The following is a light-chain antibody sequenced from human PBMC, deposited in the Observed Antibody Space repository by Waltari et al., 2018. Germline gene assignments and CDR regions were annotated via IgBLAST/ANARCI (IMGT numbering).Light chain of an antibody. CDR3: CSYAGSYVV. CDR2: DVS. J-gene: IGLJ2*01. V-gene: IGLV2-11*01. Sequence: QSALTQPRSVSGSPGQSVTISCTGTSSDVGSYHYVSWYQQYPGKVPKLMIYDVSKRPSGVPDRFSGSKSGNTASLTISGLQAEDEADYYCCSYAGSYVVFGGGTKLTVL. CDR1: SSDVGSYHY.